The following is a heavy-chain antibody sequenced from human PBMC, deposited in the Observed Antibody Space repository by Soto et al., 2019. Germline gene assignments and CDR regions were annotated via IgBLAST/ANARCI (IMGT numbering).Heavy chain of an antibody. D-gene: IGHD3-10*01. V-gene: IGHV3-74*01. CDR1: GFTFSSYW. CDR3: GRGGSGIYGMDI. J-gene: IGHJ6*02. Sequence: EVQMVEPGRGLVQPGGSLRLACAASGFTFSSYWMHWVRQAPGKGLVWISRIIRDGSSTNYADSVKGRFTISRDNAKNTLYLEINSLSADDTAVYFCGRGGSGIYGMDIWGQGTTVIVSS. CDR2: IIRDGSST.